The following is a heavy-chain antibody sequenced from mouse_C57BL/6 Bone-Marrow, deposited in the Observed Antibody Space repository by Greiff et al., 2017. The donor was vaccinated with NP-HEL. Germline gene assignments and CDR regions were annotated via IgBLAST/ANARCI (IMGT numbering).Heavy chain of an antibody. J-gene: IGHJ3*01. CDR3: ASSNYQAWFAY. V-gene: IGHV2-2*01. CDR1: GFSLTSYG. D-gene: IGHD2-5*01. Sequence: VQLQESGPGLVQPSQSLSITCTVSGFSLTSYGVHWVRQSPGKGLEWLGVIWSGGSTDYNAAFISRLSISKDNSKSQVFFKMNSLQADDTAIYYCASSNYQAWFAYWGQGTLVTVSA. CDR2: IWSGGST.